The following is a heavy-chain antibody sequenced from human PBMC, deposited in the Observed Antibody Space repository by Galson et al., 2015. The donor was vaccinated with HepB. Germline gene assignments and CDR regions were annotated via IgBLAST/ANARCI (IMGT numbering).Heavy chain of an antibody. J-gene: IGHJ6*02. D-gene: IGHD4/OR15-4a*01. V-gene: IGHV3-49*01. CDR3: ARKIASPDYDYYGLDV. CDR1: GFTFGDYA. Sequence: SLRLSCATFGFTFGDYAMSWFRQAPGRGLEWIGFIRTKAYGGTTEYTASVKGKFIISRDDSESIAYLQMNSLTSDDTAVYYCARKIASPDYDYYGLDVWGQGTTVTVS. CDR2: IRTKAYGGTT.